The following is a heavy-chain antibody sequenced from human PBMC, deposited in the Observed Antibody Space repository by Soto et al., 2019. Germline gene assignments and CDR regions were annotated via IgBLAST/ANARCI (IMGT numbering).Heavy chain of an antibody. CDR3: ARDGGRHSGGIDY. CDR1: GGTFSSYS. V-gene: IGHV1-69*01. Sequence: QVQLVQSGAEVKKPGSSVKVSCKASGGTFSSYSINWVRQAPGQGLEWMREIIPIFGTANYAQKFQGRVTITADESTSTAYMELSSLRSEDTALYYCARDGGRHSGGIDYWGQGTLVNVS. D-gene: IGHD1-26*01. J-gene: IGHJ4*02. CDR2: IIPIFGTA.